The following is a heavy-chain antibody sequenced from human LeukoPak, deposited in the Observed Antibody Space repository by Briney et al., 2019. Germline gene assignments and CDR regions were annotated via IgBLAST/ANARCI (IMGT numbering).Heavy chain of an antibody. Sequence: PSETLSLTCAVYGGSFSGSSWTWIRQPQGKGLEWIGEINNSGTTTSTTSLKSRVTISVATSKSQFSLKLISVTAADTAVYYCARGFYYGSGSHYYYYYGMDVWGQGTTVTVSS. D-gene: IGHD3-10*01. CDR2: INNSGTT. CDR1: GGSFSGSS. CDR3: ARGFYYGSGSHYYYYYGMDV. J-gene: IGHJ6*02. V-gene: IGHV4-34*01.